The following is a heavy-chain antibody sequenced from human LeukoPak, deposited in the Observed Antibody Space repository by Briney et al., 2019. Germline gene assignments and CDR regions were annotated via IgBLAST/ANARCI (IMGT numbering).Heavy chain of an antibody. CDR3: ARASGDYGTLDY. CDR1: GDSISSYC. V-gene: IGHV4-59*01. Sequence: PSETLSLTCIVSGDSISSYCWSWIRQPPGKGLEWIGYIYYSGSTNYNPSLKSRVTISVDTSKNQFSLKLSSVTAADTAVYYCARASGDYGTLDYWGQGTLVTVSS. J-gene: IGHJ4*02. D-gene: IGHD4-17*01. CDR2: IYYSGST.